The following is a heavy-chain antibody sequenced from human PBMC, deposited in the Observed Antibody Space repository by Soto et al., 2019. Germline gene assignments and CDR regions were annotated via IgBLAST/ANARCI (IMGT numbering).Heavy chain of an antibody. CDR3: VRRYCSGGVCYPFDI. CDR2: ITTSGSSI. Sequence: GGSLRLSCAASGFTLSGYNMNWVRQAPGKGLEWVSSITTSGSSIYYADSVKGRFTNSRDNAMNSLYLQMNSLRAEDTAVYYCVRRYCSGGVCYPFDIWGQGTMVTVSS. J-gene: IGHJ3*02. D-gene: IGHD2-8*02. CDR1: GFTLSGYN. V-gene: IGHV3-21*01.